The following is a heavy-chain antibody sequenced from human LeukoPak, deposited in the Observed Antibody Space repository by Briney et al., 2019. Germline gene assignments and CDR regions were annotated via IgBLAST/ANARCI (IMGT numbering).Heavy chain of an antibody. CDR2: INHSGST. J-gene: IGHJ4*02. D-gene: IGHD5-18*01. V-gene: IGHV4-34*01. Sequence: SETLSLTCAVYGGSFSGYYWSWIRQPPGKGLEWIGEINHSGSTNYNPSLKSRVTISVDTSKNQFSLKLSSVTAADTAVYYCAGDTAMATFDYWGQGTLVTVSS. CDR3: AGDTAMATFDY. CDR1: GGSFSGYY.